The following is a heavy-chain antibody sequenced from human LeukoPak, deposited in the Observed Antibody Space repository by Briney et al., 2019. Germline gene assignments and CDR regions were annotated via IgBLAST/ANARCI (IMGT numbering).Heavy chain of an antibody. CDR1: GGSVSRGGYY. Sequence: SETLSLTCTVSGGSVSRGGYYWNWIRQHPGKGLEWIGFTSYSEGTYYNPSLMSRITISVDRSQNQFSLKMRDVTAADTAVYFCATADWESFYFDSWGQGALVAVCS. D-gene: IGHD1-26*01. V-gene: IGHV4-31*03. J-gene: IGHJ4*02. CDR2: TSYSEGT. CDR3: ATADWESFYFDS.